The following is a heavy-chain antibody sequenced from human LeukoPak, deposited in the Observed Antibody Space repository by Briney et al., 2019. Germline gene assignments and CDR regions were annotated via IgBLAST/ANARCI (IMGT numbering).Heavy chain of an antibody. J-gene: IGHJ6*03. CDR2: TRNKANSYTT. CDR1: GFTFSDHY. Sequence: PGGSLRLSCAASGFTFSDHYMDWVRQAPGKGLEWVGRTRNKANSYTTEYAASVKGRFTISRDDSKNSLYLQMNSLKTEDTAVYYCAREYSSSSVYYYYYYMDVWGKGTTVTVSS. D-gene: IGHD6-6*01. CDR3: AREYSSSSVYYYYYYMDV. V-gene: IGHV3-72*01.